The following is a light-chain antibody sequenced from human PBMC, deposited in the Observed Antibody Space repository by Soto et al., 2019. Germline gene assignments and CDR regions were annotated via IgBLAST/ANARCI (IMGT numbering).Light chain of an antibody. CDR1: QSISNW. Sequence: DIQMTQSPSTLSASVGDRVTITRRASQSISNWLAWYQQKPGKAPKLLIYDASSLESGVSLRFSGSGSGTEFTLTISSLQPDDFATYYCQQYHGYSLTFGQGTKVDIK. CDR3: QQYHGYSLT. CDR2: DAS. J-gene: IGKJ1*01. V-gene: IGKV1-5*01.